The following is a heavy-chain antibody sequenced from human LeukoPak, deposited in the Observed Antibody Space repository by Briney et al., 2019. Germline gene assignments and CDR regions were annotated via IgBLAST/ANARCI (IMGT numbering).Heavy chain of an antibody. CDR2: IYPGDSDT. CDR3: ARSGGPDSSRFLEWLWPPGHYYYYMDV. J-gene: IGHJ6*03. Sequence: GESLKISCKGSGYSFTSYWIGWVRQMPGKGLEWMGIIYPGDSDTRYSPSFQGQVTISADKSISTAYLQWSSLKASDTAMYYCARSGGPDSSRFLEWLWPPGHYYYYMDVWGKGTTVTVSS. CDR1: GYSFTSYW. D-gene: IGHD3-3*01. V-gene: IGHV5-51*01.